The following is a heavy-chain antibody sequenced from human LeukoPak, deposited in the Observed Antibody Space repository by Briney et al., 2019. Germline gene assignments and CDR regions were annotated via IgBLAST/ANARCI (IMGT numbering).Heavy chain of an antibody. V-gene: IGHV3-23*01. CDR3: AKVCEYYGAGASFDY. CDR2: ISASGDTT. CDR1: GFTFSTYG. D-gene: IGHD3-10*01. J-gene: IGHJ4*02. Sequence: GGSLRLSCAVSGFTFSTYGMSWVRQTPGKGLEWVSTISASGDTTDYADSVKGRFTISRDNSQNTLYLQMSSLRADDTAVYYCAKVCEYYGAGASFDYWGQGTLVTVSS.